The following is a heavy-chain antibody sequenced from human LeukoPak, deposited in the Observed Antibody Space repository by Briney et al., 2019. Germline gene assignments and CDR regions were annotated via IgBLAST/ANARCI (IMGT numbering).Heavy chain of an antibody. V-gene: IGHV3-33*01. CDR2: IWYDGSNK. D-gene: IGHD1-26*01. Sequence: GGSLRLSCAASGFTFSSYGMHWVRQAPGKGLEWVAVIWYDGSNKYYADSVKGRFTISRDNAKNSLYLQMNSLRVEDTAVYYCAREPAGALDYWGQGTLVTVSS. J-gene: IGHJ4*02. CDR1: GFTFSSYG. CDR3: AREPAGALDY.